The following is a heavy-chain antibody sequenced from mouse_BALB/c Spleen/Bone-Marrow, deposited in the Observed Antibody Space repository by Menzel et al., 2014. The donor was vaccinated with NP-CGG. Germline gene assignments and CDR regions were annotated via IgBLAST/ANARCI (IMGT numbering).Heavy chain of an antibody. V-gene: IGHV2-9*02. CDR3: AREGRGYYGSSGAAMDY. CDR1: GFSLTSYG. Sequence: QVQLKESGPGLVAPSQSLSISCTVSGFSLTSYGVHWVRQPPGQGLEWLGVIWAGGSTNYNSALMSRLSINKDNSKSQVFLKMNSLQTDDTAMYYCAREGRGYYGSSGAAMDYWDQGTTVTVSS. D-gene: IGHD1-1*01. CDR2: IWAGGST. J-gene: IGHJ4*01.